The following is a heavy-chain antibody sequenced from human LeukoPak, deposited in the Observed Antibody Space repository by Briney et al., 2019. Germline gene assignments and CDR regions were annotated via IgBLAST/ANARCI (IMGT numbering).Heavy chain of an antibody. V-gene: IGHV3-23*01. CDR1: GFTFSSYA. J-gene: IGHJ4*02. CDR2: ISGSGGST. D-gene: IGHD2-21*01. Sequence: GGSLRLSCAASGFTFSSYAMSWVRQAPGKGLEWVSAISGSGGSTYYADSVKGRFTISRDNAKNTLYLQMNSLRAEDTAVYYCAKFLPTHIVVANYYFDYWGQGTLVTVSS. CDR3: AKFLPTHIVVANYYFDY.